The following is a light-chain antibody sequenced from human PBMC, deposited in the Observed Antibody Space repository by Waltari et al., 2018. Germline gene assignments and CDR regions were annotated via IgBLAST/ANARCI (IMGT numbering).Light chain of an antibody. J-gene: IGLJ2*01. V-gene: IGLV1-44*01. CDR1: SSNTGSNI. Sequence: QSVLTQPPSASGAPGQRVTISCPGSSSNTGSNIVNWYPPVPGTTPKLLIYRNDPRPSGVPDRFSGSKSGTSASLAISGLRSDDEADYFCASWDDSLNGRWEFGGGTKVTVI. CDR3: ASWDDSLNGRWE. CDR2: RND.